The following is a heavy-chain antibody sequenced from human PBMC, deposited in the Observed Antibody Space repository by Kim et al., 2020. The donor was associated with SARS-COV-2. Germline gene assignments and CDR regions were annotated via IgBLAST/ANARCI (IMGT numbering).Heavy chain of an antibody. Sequence: SETLSLTCAVYGGSFSGYYWSWIRQPPGKGLEWIGEINHSGSTNYNPSLKSRVTISVDTSKNQFSLKLSSVTAADTAVYYCARGLRGSYYPDYWGQGTLVTVSS. D-gene: IGHD1-26*01. V-gene: IGHV4-34*01. CDR2: INHSGST. CDR3: ARGLRGSYYPDY. CDR1: GGSFSGYY. J-gene: IGHJ4*02.